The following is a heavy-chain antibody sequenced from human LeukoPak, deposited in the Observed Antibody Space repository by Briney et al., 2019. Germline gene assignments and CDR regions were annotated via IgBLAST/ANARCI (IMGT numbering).Heavy chain of an antibody. CDR2: INPNSGGT. CDR3: ARVRLTGNYYDYGMDV. CDR1: GYSFTGYY. Sequence: GASVKVSCKASGYSFTGYYMHWVRQAPGQGHEWMGWINPNSGGTNYALKFQGRVTMTRDTSISTVYMELSRLRSDDTAVYYCARVRLTGNYYDYGMDVWGQGSTVTVSS. V-gene: IGHV1-2*02. J-gene: IGHJ6*02.